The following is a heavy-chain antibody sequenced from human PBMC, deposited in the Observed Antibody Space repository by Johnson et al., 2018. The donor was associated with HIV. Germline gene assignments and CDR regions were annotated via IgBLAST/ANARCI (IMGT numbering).Heavy chain of an antibody. D-gene: IGHD1-14*01. CDR1: GLTFTDYY. V-gene: IGHV3-11*04. CDR3: ATRDPTYRPGAFDL. CDR2: FSSSGSPI. J-gene: IGHJ3*01. Sequence: QVQLVESGGRLVTPGASLRPSCAASGLTFTDYYISWIRQAPGQGLVWVSYFSSSGSPIFYADSVKRRFIISRDNAKNSLYLQMNILRAEDTAVYYCATRDPTYRPGAFDLWGQGTMVTVSS.